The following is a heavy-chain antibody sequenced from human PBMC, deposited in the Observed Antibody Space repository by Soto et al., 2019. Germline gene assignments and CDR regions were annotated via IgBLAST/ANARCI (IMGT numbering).Heavy chain of an antibody. J-gene: IGHJ4*02. D-gene: IGHD2-15*01. V-gene: IGHV1-18*01. CDR3: ARRHGDPSSAAGFDY. CDR1: GYTFTDYR. Sequence: QIQLVQSGAEVKRPGASVKVSCKASGYTFTDYRITWVRQAPAQGLEWIGWIGPYSGRSDSAQKVRGRLTMTTDTSTTTAYMDLRSLRFDDTAVYYCARRHGDPSSAAGFDYWGQGTLVTVSS. CDR2: IGPYSGRS.